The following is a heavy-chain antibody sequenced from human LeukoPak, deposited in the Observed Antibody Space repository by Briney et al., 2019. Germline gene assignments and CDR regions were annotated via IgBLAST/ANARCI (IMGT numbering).Heavy chain of an antibody. CDR3: ARGVIRYYYYMDV. V-gene: IGHV4-34*01. CDR1: GGSSSGYY. D-gene: IGHD2/OR15-2a*01. Sequence: AETLSLTCAVYGGSSSGYYWSWIRQPPGKGLEWIGEINHSGSTNYNPSLKSRVTISVDTSKNQFSLKLSSVTAADTAVYYCARGVIRYYYYMDVWGKGTTVTVSS. CDR2: INHSGST. J-gene: IGHJ6*03.